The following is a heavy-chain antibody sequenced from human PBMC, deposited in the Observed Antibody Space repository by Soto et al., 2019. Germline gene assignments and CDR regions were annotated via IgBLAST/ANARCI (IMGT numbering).Heavy chain of an antibody. Sequence: QVQVVESGGGVVQPGRSLRLSCAASGFSFSTYGMHWVRQAPGKGLEWVAVIWYDGSNKYDADSVKGRFIISRDNSKNTLYLQMNSLRVEDTAVYYCARGSGAYYYYVDVWGKGTTVTVSS. CDR2: IWYDGSNK. D-gene: IGHD1-26*01. J-gene: IGHJ6*03. CDR1: GFSFSTYG. CDR3: ARGSGAYYYYVDV. V-gene: IGHV3-33*01.